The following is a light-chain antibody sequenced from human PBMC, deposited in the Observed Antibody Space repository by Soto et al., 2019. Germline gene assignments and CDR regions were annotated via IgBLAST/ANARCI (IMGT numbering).Light chain of an antibody. J-gene: IGKJ1*01. CDR1: QSILYSSNNKNY. CDR3: QQYYSTPRT. Sequence: DIVMTQSPDSLAVSLGERATINCKSGQSILYSSNNKNYLAWYQQKPGQPPKLLIYGASTRESGVPDRFSGSGSGTDFTLTISSLQAEDVAVYYCQQYYSTPRTFGQGTKVEIK. CDR2: GAS. V-gene: IGKV4-1*01.